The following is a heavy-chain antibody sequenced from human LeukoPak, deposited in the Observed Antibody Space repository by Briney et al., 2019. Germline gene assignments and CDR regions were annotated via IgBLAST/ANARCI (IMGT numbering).Heavy chain of an antibody. CDR2: MNPNSGNT. Sequence: GALVKVSCKASGYTFTNYDINWVRQATGQGLEWMGWMNPNSGNTGYAQKFQGRVTFTRNTSISTAYMELSSLRSEDTAVYYCAKTSGYYLDNWFDPWGQGTLVTVSS. J-gene: IGHJ5*02. D-gene: IGHD3-22*01. CDR3: AKTSGYYLDNWFDP. V-gene: IGHV1-8*01. CDR1: GYTFTNYD.